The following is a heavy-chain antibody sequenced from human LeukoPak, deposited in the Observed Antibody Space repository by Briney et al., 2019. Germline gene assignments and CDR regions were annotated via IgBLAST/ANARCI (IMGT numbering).Heavy chain of an antibody. CDR3: ARHRIAVAASPKTTLNWFDP. D-gene: IGHD6-19*01. CDR1: GGSISSSSYY. J-gene: IGHJ5*02. CDR2: IYYSGST. Sequence: ASETLSLTCTVSGGSISSSSYYWGWIRQPPGKGLEWIGSIYYSGSTYYNPSLKSRVTISVDTSKNQFSLKLSSVTAADTAVYYCARHRIAVAASPKTTLNWFDPWGQGTLVTVSS. V-gene: IGHV4-39*01.